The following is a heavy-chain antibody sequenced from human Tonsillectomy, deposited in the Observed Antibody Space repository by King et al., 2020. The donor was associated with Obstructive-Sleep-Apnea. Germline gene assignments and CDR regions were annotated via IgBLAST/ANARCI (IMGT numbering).Heavy chain of an antibody. CDR2: IYWNDDN. CDR1: GFSLSTSGVG. CDR3: AHRRVAAADVDAFDI. J-gene: IGHJ3*02. Sequence: ITLKESGPTLVKPTQTLTLTYTFSGFSLSTSGVGVGWIRQPPGKALEWLALIYWNDDNRYSPSLKSRLTIPKDTSKNQVVLTMTNMDPVDTATYYCAHRRVAAADVDAFDIWGQGTMVTVSS. D-gene: IGHD6-13*01. V-gene: IGHV2-5*01.